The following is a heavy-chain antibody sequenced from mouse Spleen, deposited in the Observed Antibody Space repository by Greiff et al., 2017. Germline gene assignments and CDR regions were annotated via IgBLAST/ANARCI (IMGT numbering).Heavy chain of an antibody. CDR3: TVPFLRRGGYFDY. CDR1: GFTFSNYW. CDR2: IRLKSDNYAT. Sequence: EVKLMEYGGGLVQPGGSMKLSCVASGFTFSNYWMNWVRQSPEKGLEWVAQIRLKSDNYATHYAESVKGRFTISRDDSKSSVYLQMNNLRAEGTGIYYCTVPFLRRGGYFDYWGQGTTLTVSS. V-gene: IGHV6-3*01. J-gene: IGHJ2*01.